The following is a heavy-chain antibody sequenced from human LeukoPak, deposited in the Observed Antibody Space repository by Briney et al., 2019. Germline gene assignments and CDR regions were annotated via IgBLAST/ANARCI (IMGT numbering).Heavy chain of an antibody. CDR2: IKQDGSEK. V-gene: IGHV3-7*01. CDR1: GFTFSSYG. CDR3: ARGGVTAMVLDAFDI. Sequence: PGGSLRLSCAASGFTFSSYGMHWVRQAPGKGLEWVANIKQDGSEKYYVDSVKGRFTISRDNAKNSLYLQMNSLRAEDTAVYYCARGGVTAMVLDAFDIWGQGTMVTVSS. D-gene: IGHD5-18*01. J-gene: IGHJ3*02.